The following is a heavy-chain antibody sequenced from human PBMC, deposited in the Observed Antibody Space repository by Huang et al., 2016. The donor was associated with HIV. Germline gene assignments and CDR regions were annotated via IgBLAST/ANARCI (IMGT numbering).Heavy chain of an antibody. CDR2: IYPGDPDT. D-gene: IGHD4-17*01. J-gene: IGHJ5*02. CDR1: GYMFTKYW. V-gene: IGHV5-51*01. CDR3: ARHDGARPGWVDN. Sequence: EVQLVQSGAEVKKPGESLKISCKGSGYMFTKYWIGWVRQMPGKGLEWMGIIYPGDPDTRYSPSFQGQVTISADKSITTAYLQWSSLKASDTAIYYCARHDGARPGWVDNWGQGTLVTVSS.